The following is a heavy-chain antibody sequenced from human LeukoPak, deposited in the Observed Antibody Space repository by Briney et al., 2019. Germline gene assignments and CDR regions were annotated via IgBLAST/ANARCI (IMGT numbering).Heavy chain of an antibody. D-gene: IGHD6-6*01. CDR1: GFTFSSYA. CDR3: ARVGSIAARLGYYYYMDV. Sequence: GGSLRLSCAASGFTFSSYAMHWVRQAPGKGLEWVAVISYDGSNKYYADSVKGRFTISRDNSKNTLYLQMNSLRAEDTAVYYCARVGSIAARLGYYYYMDVWGKGTTVTVSS. CDR2: ISYDGSNK. J-gene: IGHJ6*03. V-gene: IGHV3-30*04.